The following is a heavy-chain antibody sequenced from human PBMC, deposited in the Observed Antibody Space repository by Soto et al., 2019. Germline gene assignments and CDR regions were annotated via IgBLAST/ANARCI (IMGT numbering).Heavy chain of an antibody. CDR3: ASSYGAGYRAFDS. Sequence: QVKLVQSGAEVKKPGSSVRVSCKASGDTFDFYSINWVRQAPGLGLEGMGRIHTILSMSNYAQRFQGRFTMTADKSKSTAYMELSSLRSEDTDMYYCASSYGAGYRAFDSWGQGALVTVSS. V-gene: IGHV1-69*02. CDR2: IHTILSMS. J-gene: IGHJ4*02. CDR1: GDTFDFYS. D-gene: IGHD3-10*01.